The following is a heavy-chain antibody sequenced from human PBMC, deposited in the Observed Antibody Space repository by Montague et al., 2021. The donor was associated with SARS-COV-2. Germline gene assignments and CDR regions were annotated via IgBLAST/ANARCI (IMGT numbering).Heavy chain of an antibody. CDR2: INHSGST. V-gene: IGHV4-39*07. D-gene: IGHD3-3*01. CDR3: ARGRLRFLLTVAYYYGMDV. CDR1: GGSISSSSYY. Sequence: SETLSLTCTVSGGSISSSSYYWGWIRQPPGKGLEWIGEINHSGSTNYNPSLKSRVTISVDTSKNQFSLKLSSVTAADTAVYYCARGRLRFLLTVAYYYGMDVGGQGPTVTVSS. J-gene: IGHJ6*02.